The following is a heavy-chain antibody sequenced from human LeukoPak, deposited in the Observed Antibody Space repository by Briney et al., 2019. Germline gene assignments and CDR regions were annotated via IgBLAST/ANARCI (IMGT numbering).Heavy chain of an antibody. D-gene: IGHD3-10*01. Sequence: PSETLSLTGSGTGGSISSSSYYWGWIRQPPGKGLEWIGYIYFTGSTEYNPSLQSRVTISVDTSNNQFSRKLSSVTAVDTAVYYCAGMVRGVQIKPDSWGQGTLVTVSS. J-gene: IGHJ5*01. V-gene: IGHV4-39*01. CDR1: GGSISSSSYY. CDR3: AGMVRGVQIKPDS. CDR2: IYFTGST.